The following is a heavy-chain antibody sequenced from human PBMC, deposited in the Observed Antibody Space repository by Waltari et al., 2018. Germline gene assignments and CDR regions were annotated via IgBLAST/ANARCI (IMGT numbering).Heavy chain of an antibody. CDR2: ISSSSSTI. V-gene: IGHV3-48*04. J-gene: IGHJ4*02. Sequence: EVQLVESGGGLVQPGGSLRLSCAASGFTFSGYSMNWVRQAPGKGLEWVSYISSSSSTIYYADSVKGRFTISRDNAKNSLYLQMNSLRAEDTAVYYCARGGLLYSSSWAFDYWGQGTLVTVSS. CDR3: ARGGLLYSSSWAFDY. D-gene: IGHD6-13*01. CDR1: GFTFSGYS.